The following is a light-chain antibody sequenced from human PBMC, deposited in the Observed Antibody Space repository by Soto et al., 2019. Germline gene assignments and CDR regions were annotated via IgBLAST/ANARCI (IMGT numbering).Light chain of an antibody. Sequence: EIVLTQSPATLSLSPGERATLSCRASQSVSSYLAWYQQKPGQAPRLLIYDASNRATGIPARFSGSGSGTDFTLTISILEPEDVAVYYCHQRSNWPPTPFGQGTRLEIK. V-gene: IGKV3-11*01. CDR2: DAS. CDR3: HQRSNWPPTP. J-gene: IGKJ5*01. CDR1: QSVSSY.